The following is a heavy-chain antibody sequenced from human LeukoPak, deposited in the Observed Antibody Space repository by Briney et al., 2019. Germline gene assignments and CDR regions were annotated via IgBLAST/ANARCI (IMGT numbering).Heavy chain of an antibody. CDR1: GDSISSGGYS. J-gene: IGHJ5*02. D-gene: IGHD6-13*01. V-gene: IGHV4-30-4*07. Sequence: SETLSLTCTVSGDSISSGGYSWSWIRQTPGKGLEWIAYIHDSGSTYNNPSLKTRLSISIDTSKNQFSLKLNSVSAADTAVYYCARVVAAAGNNWFDPWGQGTLVTVSS. CDR2: IHDSGST. CDR3: ARVVAAAGNNWFDP.